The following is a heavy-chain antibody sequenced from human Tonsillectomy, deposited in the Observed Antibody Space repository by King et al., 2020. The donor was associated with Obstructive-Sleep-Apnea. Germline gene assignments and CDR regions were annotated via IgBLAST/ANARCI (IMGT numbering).Heavy chain of an antibody. V-gene: IGHV1-8*01. Sequence: VQLVESGAEVKKPGASVKFSCKASGYTFTSYDINWVRQATGQGLEWMGWMNPNSVNTGYAKKFQGRVTMTRNTSISTAYMELSSLGSEDTAVYYCARGLRYPWYPWGQGTLVTVSS. CDR2: MNPNSVNT. J-gene: IGHJ5*02. CDR3: ARGLRYPWYP. D-gene: IGHD3-9*01. CDR1: GYTFTSYD.